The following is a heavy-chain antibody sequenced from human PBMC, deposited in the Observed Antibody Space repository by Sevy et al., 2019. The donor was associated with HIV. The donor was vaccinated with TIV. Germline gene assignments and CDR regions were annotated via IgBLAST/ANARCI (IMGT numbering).Heavy chain of an antibody. CDR2: ISSSSSYK. Sequence: GGSLRLSCAASGFTFSSYSMNWVRQAPGKGLEWVSSISSSSSYKYYSDSVKGRFTISRDNAKNSLYLQMSSLRAEDTAVNYFAGDWAGDYDFWSGYYTDWFDPWGQGTLVTVSS. CDR3: AGDWAGDYDFWSGYYTDWFDP. D-gene: IGHD3-3*01. CDR1: GFTFSSYS. J-gene: IGHJ5*02. V-gene: IGHV3-21*01.